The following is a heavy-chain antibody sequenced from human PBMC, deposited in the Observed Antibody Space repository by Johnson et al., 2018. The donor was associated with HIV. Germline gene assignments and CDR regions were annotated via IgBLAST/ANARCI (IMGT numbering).Heavy chain of an antibody. D-gene: IGHD1-26*01. CDR3: ASSAGGSFFWDAFDS. J-gene: IGHJ3*02. CDR1: GFTFSSYD. Sequence: EVQLVESGGGLVQPGGSLRLSCAASGFTFSSYDMHWVRQATGKGLEWVSAIGTAGDTYYPDSVRGRFTISRDNSKNTLYLQMNSLRAEDTAVYYCASSAGGSFFWDAFDSWGQGTMVTVSS. CDR2: IGTAGDT. V-gene: IGHV3-13*01.